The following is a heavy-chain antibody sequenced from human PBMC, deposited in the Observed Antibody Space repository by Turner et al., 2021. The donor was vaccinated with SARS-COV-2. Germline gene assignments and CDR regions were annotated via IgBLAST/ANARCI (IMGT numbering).Heavy chain of an antibody. CDR3: AKVGYSYAYPNLYFDY. D-gene: IGHD5-18*01. J-gene: IGHJ4*02. CDR2: ISYDGSNK. CDR1: GFTFSSSG. V-gene: IGHV3-30*18. Sequence: QVQLVESGGGVVKPGRALRLSCAASGFTFSSSGMHWVRQAPGKGLEWVAVISYDGSNKYFADSVKGRFTISRDNSKNTLFLQMNSLRAEDTAVYYCAKVGYSYAYPNLYFDYWGQGTLVTVSS.